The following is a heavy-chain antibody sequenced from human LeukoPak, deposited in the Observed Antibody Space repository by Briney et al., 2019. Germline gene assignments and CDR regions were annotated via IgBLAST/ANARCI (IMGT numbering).Heavy chain of an antibody. CDR2: IYYSGST. V-gene: IGHV4-59*01. Sequence: PSETLSLTCTVSDGAISSYYWSWIRQPPGKGLEWIGYIYYSGSTNYNPSLKSRVTISVDTSKNQFSLKLSSVTAADTAVYYCARDRVEMATISTYYYYMDVWGKGTTVTVSS. CDR1: DGAISSYY. D-gene: IGHD5-24*01. J-gene: IGHJ6*03. CDR3: ARDRVEMATISTYYYYMDV.